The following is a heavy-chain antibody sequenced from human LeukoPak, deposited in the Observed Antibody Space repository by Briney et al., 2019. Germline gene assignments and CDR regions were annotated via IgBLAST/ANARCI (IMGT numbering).Heavy chain of an antibody. Sequence: HPGGSLRLSCAASGFTFSSYAMSWVRQAPGKGLEWVSAISGSGGSTYYADSVKGRFTISRDNSKNTLYLQMNSLRAEDTAVYYCALYDSSGYYSRWGQGTLVTVSS. CDR1: GFTFSSYA. V-gene: IGHV3-23*01. J-gene: IGHJ4*02. CDR3: ALYDSSGYYSR. D-gene: IGHD3-22*01. CDR2: ISGSGGST.